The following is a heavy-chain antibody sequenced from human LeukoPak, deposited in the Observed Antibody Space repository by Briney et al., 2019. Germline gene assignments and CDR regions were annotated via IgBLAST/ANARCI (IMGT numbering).Heavy chain of an antibody. J-gene: IGHJ5*02. CDR1: GGSISSYY. V-gene: IGHV4-4*07. CDR2: IYTSGST. D-gene: IGHD3-3*01. CDR3: ARDRGGGDYDFWSGQGWFDP. Sequence: SETLSLTCTVSGGSISSYYWSWIRQPAGKGLEWIGRIYTSGSTNYNPSLKSRVTISVDKSKNQFSLKLSSVTAADTAVYYCARDRGGGDYDFWSGQGWFDPWGQGTLVTVSS.